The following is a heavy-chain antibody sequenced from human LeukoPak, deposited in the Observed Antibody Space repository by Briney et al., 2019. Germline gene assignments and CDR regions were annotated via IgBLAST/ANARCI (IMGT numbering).Heavy chain of an antibody. CDR3: AKDGSSTSRAVVGAGYFQH. CDR2: ISNGGGTI. D-gene: IGHD2-2*01. J-gene: IGHJ1*01. V-gene: IGHV3-43*01. CDR1: GFTFNDYS. Sequence: GGSLRLSCAASGFTFNDYSMNWVRQAPGKGLEWVSYISNGGGTIYYADSVRGRFTISRDNSKNSLYLQMNSLRTEDTALYYCAKDGSSTSRAVVGAGYFQHWGQGTLVTVSS.